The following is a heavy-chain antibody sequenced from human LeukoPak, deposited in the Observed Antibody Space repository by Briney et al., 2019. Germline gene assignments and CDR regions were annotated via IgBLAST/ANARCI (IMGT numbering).Heavy chain of an antibody. CDR3: ARSERPDGFPLDI. CDR1: GFTFSSYA. J-gene: IGHJ4*02. Sequence: TGGSLRLSCAASGFTFSSYAMHWVRQAPGKGLEYVSAITNNGDNTYYVDSVKDRFTISRDNSKNTLFLQMGSLRPEDFAVYYCARSERPDGFPLDIWGQGTLVTVSS. V-gene: IGHV3-64*02. CDR2: ITNNGDNT. D-gene: IGHD6-25*01.